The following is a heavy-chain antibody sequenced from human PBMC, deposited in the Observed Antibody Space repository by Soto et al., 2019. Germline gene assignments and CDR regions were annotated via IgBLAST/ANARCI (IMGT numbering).Heavy chain of an antibody. J-gene: IGHJ5*02. CDR2: IYNSGTT. CDR1: GGSITRGGYY. CDR3: ARDPAP. Sequence: QVQLQESGPGLVKPSETLSLTCTVSGGSITRGGYYWSWIRQHPGKGLEWIGYIYNSGTTYYNPSIKSRVTISVYTSKHQFSLKLTSVTAADTAVYYCARDPAPWGQGTLVTVSS. V-gene: IGHV4-31*03.